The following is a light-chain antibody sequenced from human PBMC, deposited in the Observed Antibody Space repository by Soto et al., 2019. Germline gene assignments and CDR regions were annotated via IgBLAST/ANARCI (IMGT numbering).Light chain of an antibody. CDR2: AAS. J-gene: IGKJ3*01. CDR1: QGISSW. V-gene: IGKV1-17*03. Sequence: DIQMTQSTSSLSASVGDRVTITCRSSQGISSWLAWYQQKPGKAPKLLIYAASSLQSGVPSRFSGSRSGTEFTLTISSLQPEDFATYYCLQHNTYPFTFGPGTKVD. CDR3: LQHNTYPFT.